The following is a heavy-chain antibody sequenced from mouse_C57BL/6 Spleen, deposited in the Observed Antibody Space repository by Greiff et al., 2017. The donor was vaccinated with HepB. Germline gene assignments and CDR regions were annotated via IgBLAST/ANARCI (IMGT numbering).Heavy chain of an antibody. V-gene: IGHV1-26*01. Sequence: VQLQQSGPELVKPGASVKISCKASGYTFTDYYMNWVKQSHGKSLEWIGDINPNNGGTSYNQKFKGKATLTVDKSSSTAYMELRSLTSEDSAVYYCAGYGYYFDYWGQGTTLTVSS. J-gene: IGHJ2*01. CDR1: GYTFTDYY. D-gene: IGHD2-2*01. CDR2: INPNNGGT. CDR3: AGYGYYFDY.